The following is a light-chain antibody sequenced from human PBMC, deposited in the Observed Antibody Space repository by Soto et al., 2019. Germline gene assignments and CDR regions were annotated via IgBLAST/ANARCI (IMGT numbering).Light chain of an antibody. CDR2: DAS. CDR3: QQYNSYPLS. Sequence: DIQMTQSPSTLSASVGDRVTINCRASQSISSWLAWYQQKPGKAPKLLIYDASSLESGVPSRFSGSGSGTEFTLTISRLQPDDVATYYGQQYNSYPLSFRGGTKVEI. V-gene: IGKV1-5*01. CDR1: QSISSW. J-gene: IGKJ4*01.